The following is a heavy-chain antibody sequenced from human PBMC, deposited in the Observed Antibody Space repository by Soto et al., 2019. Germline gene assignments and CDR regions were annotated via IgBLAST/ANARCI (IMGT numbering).Heavy chain of an antibody. CDR1: GFTFSSYG. CDR3: AKRSRTAIAARRDRDWHGMDV. D-gene: IGHD6-6*01. Sequence: QVQLVESGGGVVQPGRSLRLSCAASGFTFSSYGMHWVRQAPGKGLEWVAVISYDGSNKYYADSVKGRFTISRDNSKNTVYLQMNSLRVEDTAVYYCAKRSRTAIAARRDRDWHGMDVWGQGTTVTVSS. V-gene: IGHV3-30*18. J-gene: IGHJ6*02. CDR2: ISYDGSNK.